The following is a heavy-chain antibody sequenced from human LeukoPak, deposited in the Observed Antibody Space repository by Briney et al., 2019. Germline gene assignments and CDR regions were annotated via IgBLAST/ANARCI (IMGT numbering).Heavy chain of an antibody. CDR3: ASSNVGATSSKHLAGFDY. CDR2: IIPIFGTA. CDR1: GGTFISYA. Sequence: ASVKVSCKASGGTFISYAISWVRQAPGQGLEWMGGIIPIFGTANYAQKFQGRVTITADESTSTAYMELSSLRSEDTAVYYCASSNVGATSSKHLAGFDYWGQGTLVTVSS. J-gene: IGHJ4*02. D-gene: IGHD1-26*01. V-gene: IGHV1-69*13.